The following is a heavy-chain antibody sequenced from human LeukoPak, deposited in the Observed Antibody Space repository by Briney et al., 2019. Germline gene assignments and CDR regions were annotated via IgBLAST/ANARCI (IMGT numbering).Heavy chain of an antibody. CDR2: IWYDGSIK. D-gene: IGHD6-13*01. Sequence: GGSLRLSCAASGLTFSTYAFHWVRQAPGKGLEWVAFIWYDGSIKYYADSVKGRFTISRDNSKNTLYLQMNSLRGEDTAVYYCARGGYSSSWNFDYWGQGTLVTVSS. CDR1: GLTFSTYA. J-gene: IGHJ4*02. V-gene: IGHV3-30-3*01. CDR3: ARGGYSSSWNFDY.